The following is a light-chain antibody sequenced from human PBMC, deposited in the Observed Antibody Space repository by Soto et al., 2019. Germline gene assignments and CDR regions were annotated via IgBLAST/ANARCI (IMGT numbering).Light chain of an antibody. CDR1: HSIDTW. CDR2: DAS. J-gene: IGKJ2*01. V-gene: IGKV1-5*01. CDR3: HQYKSYTPYT. Sequence: DIQMTQSPSALSASLGDRVTITCRASHSIDTWLAWYQQRPGKAPNLLIYDASRLASGVPSRFSGGGSGTEFPLTISNLQPDDFGTYYCHQYKSYTPYTIGQGTKVEIQ.